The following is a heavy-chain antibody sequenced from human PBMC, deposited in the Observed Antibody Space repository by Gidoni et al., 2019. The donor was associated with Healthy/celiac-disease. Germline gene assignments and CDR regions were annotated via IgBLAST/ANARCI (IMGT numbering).Heavy chain of an antibody. V-gene: IGHV3-23*01. D-gene: IGHD3-22*01. CDR2: ISGSGGST. Sequence: EVQLLESGGGLVQPGGSLRLSCAASGFTFSSYAMSWVRQAPGKGLEWVSAISGSGGSTYYADSVKGRFTISRDNSKNTLYLQMNSLRAEDTAVYYCAKGPGITMIVVVPIWFDYWGQGTLVTVSS. CDR1: GFTFSSYA. CDR3: AKGPGITMIVVVPIWFDY. J-gene: IGHJ4*02.